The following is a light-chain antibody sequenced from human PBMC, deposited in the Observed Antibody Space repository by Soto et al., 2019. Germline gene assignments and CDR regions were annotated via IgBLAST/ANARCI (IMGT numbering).Light chain of an antibody. J-gene: IGKJ2*01. CDR1: QSVSSSY. CDR2: DAS. Sequence: EIVLTQSPGTLSLSPGERATLSCRASQSVSSSYLAWHQQKPGQAPRLLIYDASSRATGIPDRFSGSGSGTDFTLTISRLEPKDFAVYYCQQYGSSPYTFGQGTKLEIK. CDR3: QQYGSSPYT. V-gene: IGKV3-20*01.